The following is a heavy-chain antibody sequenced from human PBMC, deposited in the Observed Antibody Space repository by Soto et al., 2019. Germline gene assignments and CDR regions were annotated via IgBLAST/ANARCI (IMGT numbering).Heavy chain of an antibody. D-gene: IGHD3-3*01. CDR1: GYTFTGYY. J-gene: IGHJ3*02. V-gene: IGHV1-2*04. CDR3: ARGNFWSALGAFDI. CDR2: INPNSGGK. Sequence: ASVKVSCKASGYTFTGYYMHWVRQAPGQGLEWMGWINPNSGGKNYAQKFQGWVTMTRDMSISTAYMELSRLRSDDTAVYYCARGNFWSALGAFDIWGQGTMVIVSS.